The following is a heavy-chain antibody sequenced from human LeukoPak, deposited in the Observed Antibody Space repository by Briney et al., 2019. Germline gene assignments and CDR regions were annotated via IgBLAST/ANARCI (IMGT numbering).Heavy chain of an antibody. Sequence: PSETLSLTCTVSGGSISSGGNYWSWIRQHPGKGLEWIGYIYYSGSTYYNPSLKSRVTMSVDTSKNQFSLKLSSVTAADTAVYYCARAQVESGYDAFDIWGQGTMVTVSS. J-gene: IGHJ3*02. V-gene: IGHV4-31*03. CDR3: ARAQVESGYDAFDI. CDR2: IYYSGST. D-gene: IGHD3-22*01. CDR1: GGSISSGGNY.